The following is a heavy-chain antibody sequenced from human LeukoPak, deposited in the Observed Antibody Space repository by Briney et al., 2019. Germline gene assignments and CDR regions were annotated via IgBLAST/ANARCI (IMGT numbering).Heavy chain of an antibody. CDR1: GFTFSSYA. V-gene: IGHV3-23*01. CDR2: ISGSGGST. CDR3: AKFRIGYCSSPSCCTFDS. D-gene: IGHD2-2*01. J-gene: IGHJ4*02. Sequence: GGSLRLSCAASGFTFSSYAMTWVRQAPGKGLEWVSVISGSGGSTYYADSVKGRFTISRDNSKNTLYLQMNSLRAEDTAVYYCAKFRIGYCSSPSCCTFDSWSQGTLVTVSS.